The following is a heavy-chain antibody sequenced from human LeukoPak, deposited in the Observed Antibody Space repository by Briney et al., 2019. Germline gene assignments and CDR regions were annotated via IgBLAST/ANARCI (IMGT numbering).Heavy chain of an antibody. CDR3: AKDRDTVVTPIFDY. CDR2: ISGSGGST. V-gene: IGHV3-23*01. CDR1: GFTFISYA. D-gene: IGHD4-23*01. Sequence: PGGSLRLSCAVSGFTFISYAMSWVRQAPGNGLEWVSAISGSGGSTHYADSVKGRFTISRDNSKNTLYLQMNSLRAEDTAVYYCAKDRDTVVTPIFDYWGQGTLVTVSS. J-gene: IGHJ4*02.